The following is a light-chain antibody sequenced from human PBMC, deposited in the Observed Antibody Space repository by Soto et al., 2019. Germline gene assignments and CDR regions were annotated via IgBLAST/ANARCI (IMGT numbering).Light chain of an antibody. V-gene: IGKV3-15*01. CDR3: QQYDNWPST. CDR2: GAS. CDR1: PSVSSN. J-gene: IGKJ3*01. Sequence: IVVTQSPAALSVSPAALAPLSGRARPSVSSNLAWCQQNPGQAPRLLIYGASTRATGIPARFSGIGSGTEFTLTISSLQSEDLEDFAVYYCQQYDNWPSTFGPGTRVDI.